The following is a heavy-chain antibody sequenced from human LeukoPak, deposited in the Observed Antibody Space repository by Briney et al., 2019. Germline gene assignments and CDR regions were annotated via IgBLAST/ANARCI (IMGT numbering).Heavy chain of an antibody. CDR2: INPNSGGT. Sequence: GASVKVSCKASGYTFTGYYMHWVRQAPGQGLEWMGWINPNSGGTNYAQKFQGRVTMTRDTSISTAYMELSRLRSDDTAVYYCARGPGPSAMVRGHNRFDPWGQGTLVTVSS. CDR3: ARGPGPSAMVRGHNRFDP. D-gene: IGHD3-10*01. CDR1: GYTFTGYY. J-gene: IGHJ5*02. V-gene: IGHV1-2*02.